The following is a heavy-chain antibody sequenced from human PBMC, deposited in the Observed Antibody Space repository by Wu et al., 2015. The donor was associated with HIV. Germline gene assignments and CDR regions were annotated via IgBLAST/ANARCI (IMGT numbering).Heavy chain of an antibody. J-gene: IGHJ3*02. CDR3: ATSMVRGVIHAFDI. CDR1: GYTFTSYG. Sequence: QVRLVQSGAAVKKPGASLKVSCKASGYTFTSYGISWVRQAPGQGLEWMGWISAYDGNTNYAQNLQGRVTMTTDTSTSTAYMELRSLRSDDTAVYYCATSMVRGVIHAFDIWGQGTMVTVSS. D-gene: IGHD3-10*01. V-gene: IGHV1-18*01. CDR2: ISAYDGNT.